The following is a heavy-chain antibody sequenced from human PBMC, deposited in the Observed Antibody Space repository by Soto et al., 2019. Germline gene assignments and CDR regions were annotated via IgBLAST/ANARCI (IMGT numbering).Heavy chain of an antibody. Sequence: TSVKVSCKDSGDTLTSNGISWVRQAPGQGLEWMGWISAYNGNTNYAQKLQGRVTMTTDTSTSTAYMELRSLRSDDTAVYYCARDRPGIAAAGLDYWGQGTLVTVS. J-gene: IGHJ4*02. CDR3: ARDRPGIAAAGLDY. CDR1: GDTLTSNG. D-gene: IGHD6-13*01. CDR2: ISAYNGNT. V-gene: IGHV1-18*01.